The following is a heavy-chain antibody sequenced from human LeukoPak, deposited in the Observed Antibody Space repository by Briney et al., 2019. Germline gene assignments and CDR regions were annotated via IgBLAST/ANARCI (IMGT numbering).Heavy chain of an antibody. V-gene: IGHV4-59*01. D-gene: IGHD6-13*01. CDR1: GGSISSYY. CDR3: AREDIAAAATGWFDP. Sequence: SETLSLTCTVSGGSISSYYWSWIRQPPGKGLEWIGCIYYSGSTNYNPSLKSRVTISVDTSKNQFSLKLSSVTAADTAVYYCAREDIAAAATGWFDPWGQGTLVTVSS. J-gene: IGHJ5*02. CDR2: IYYSGST.